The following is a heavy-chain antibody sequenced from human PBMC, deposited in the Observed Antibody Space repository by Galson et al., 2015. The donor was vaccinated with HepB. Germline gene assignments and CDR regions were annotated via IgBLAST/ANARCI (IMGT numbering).Heavy chain of an antibody. J-gene: IGHJ4*02. CDR1: GYTFTGYY. D-gene: IGHD3-16*01. CDR3: AREPPPGAGGGGLDY. CDR2: INPNSGGT. V-gene: IGHV1-2*04. Sequence: SVKVSCKASGYTFTGYYMHWVRQAPGQGLEWMGWINPNSGGTNYAQKFQGWVTMTRDTSISTAYMELSRLRSDDTAVYYCAREPPPGAGGGGLDYWGQGTLVTVSS.